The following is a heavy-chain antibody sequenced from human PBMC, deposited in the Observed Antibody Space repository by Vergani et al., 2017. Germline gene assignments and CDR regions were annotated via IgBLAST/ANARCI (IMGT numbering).Heavy chain of an antibody. Sequence: EVQLMESGGGLVQPGGSLRLSCAASGFTFSNYWMSWVRQAPGKGLEWVANIKEDGSETFYVDSVMGRFTISRDNAKNSLYLQMNSLRAEDTAVYYCASQYSSSYYYYGMDVWGQGTTVTVSS. CDR3: ASQYSSSYYYYGMDV. J-gene: IGHJ6*02. D-gene: IGHD6-13*01. CDR1: GFTFSNYW. CDR2: IKEDGSET. V-gene: IGHV3-7*01.